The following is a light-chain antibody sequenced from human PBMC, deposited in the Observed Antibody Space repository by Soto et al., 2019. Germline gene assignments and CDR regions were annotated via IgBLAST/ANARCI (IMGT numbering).Light chain of an antibody. CDR3: SSYGGNNNYVI. Sequence: QFALTQPPSASGSPGQSVTISCSGTSSDIGAYNYVSWYQQHPGKAPKLLISEVTKRPSGVPDRFSGSKSGNTASLTVSGLQGDDEADYYCSSYGGNNNYVIFGGGTKVTVL. CDR1: SSDIGAYNY. V-gene: IGLV2-8*01. CDR2: EVT. J-gene: IGLJ2*01.